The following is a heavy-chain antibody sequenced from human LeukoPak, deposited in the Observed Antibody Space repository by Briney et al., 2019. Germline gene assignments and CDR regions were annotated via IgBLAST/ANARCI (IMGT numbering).Heavy chain of an antibody. V-gene: IGHV4-59*08. J-gene: IGHJ4*02. Sequence: SETLSLTCTVSGGSISSYYWSWIRQPPGKGLEWIGYMYYSGSTYHNPSLKSRVTISVDTSKNQFSLKLRSVTAADTAVHYCARAGPSSSWHQFDYWGQGTLVTVSS. CDR2: MYYSGST. CDR3: ARAGPSSSWHQFDY. D-gene: IGHD6-13*01. CDR1: GGSISSYY.